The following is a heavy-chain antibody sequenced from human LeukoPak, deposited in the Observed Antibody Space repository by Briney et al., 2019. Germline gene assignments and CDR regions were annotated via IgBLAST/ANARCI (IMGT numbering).Heavy chain of an antibody. D-gene: IGHD4-17*01. J-gene: IGHJ6*03. CDR2: ISSSSSYI. CDR3: ARDQRDYGDYFNYYYYMDV. V-gene: IGHV3-21*01. Sequence: GGCLRLSCAASRFTFSSYSMNWVRQAPGKGLEWVSSISSSSSYIYYADSVKGRFTISRDNAKNSLYLQMNSLRAEDTAVYYCARDQRDYGDYFNYYYYMDVWGKGTTVTVSS. CDR1: RFTFSSYS.